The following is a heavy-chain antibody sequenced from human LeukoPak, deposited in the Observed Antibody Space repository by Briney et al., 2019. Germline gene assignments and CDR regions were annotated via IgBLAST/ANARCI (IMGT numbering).Heavy chain of an antibody. CDR3: TRQGFGMIPRLGYYYYMDV. CDR2: IRSKANSYAT. D-gene: IGHD3-22*01. J-gene: IGHJ6*03. Sequence: PGGSLRLSCAASGFRFSGSAMHWVRQASGKGLEWVGRIRSKANSYATAYAASVKGRFTISRDDSKNTAYLQMNSLKTEDTAVYYCTRQGFGMIPRLGYYYYMDVWGKGTTVTVSS. V-gene: IGHV3-73*01. CDR1: GFRFSGSA.